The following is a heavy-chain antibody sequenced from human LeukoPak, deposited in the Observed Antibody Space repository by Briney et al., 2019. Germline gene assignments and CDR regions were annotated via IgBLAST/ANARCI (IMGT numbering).Heavy chain of an antibody. D-gene: IGHD6-13*01. CDR3: AKDQKSIAATGYDY. V-gene: IGHV3-23*01. CDR2: ISGSGGST. Sequence: QPGGSLRLSCAASGFTFANCAMSWVRQGRGKGLEWVSTISGSGGSTYYADSVKGRFTISRDNSKNTLFLQMNSLRADDTAVYFCAKDQKSIAATGYDYWGQGTLVTVSS. CDR1: GFTFANCA. J-gene: IGHJ4*02.